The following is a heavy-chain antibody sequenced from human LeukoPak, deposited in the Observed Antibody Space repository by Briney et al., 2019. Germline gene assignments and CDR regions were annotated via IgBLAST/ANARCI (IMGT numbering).Heavy chain of an antibody. CDR3: AKVRVGGYSYGYHYYYGMDV. CDR1: GFTFSSYA. V-gene: IGHV3-23*01. J-gene: IGHJ6*02. Sequence: PGGSLRLSCAASGFTFSSYAMSWVRQAPGKGLEWVSAISGSGGSTYYADSVKGRFTISRDNSKNTLYLQMNSLRAEDTAVYYCAKVRVGGYSYGYHYYYGMDVWGQGTTVTVSS. CDR2: ISGSGGST. D-gene: IGHD5-18*01.